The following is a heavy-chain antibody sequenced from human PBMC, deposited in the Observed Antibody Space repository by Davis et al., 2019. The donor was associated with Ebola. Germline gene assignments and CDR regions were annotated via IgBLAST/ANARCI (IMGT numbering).Heavy chain of an antibody. D-gene: IGHD1-7*01. CDR2: ISAYNGNT. Sequence: AASVKVSCKASGYTFTRYGISWVRQAPGQGLEWMGWISAYNGNTNYAQKFQGRVTMTADTSTSTAYMELRSLRSDDTAVYYCARDQGTIYPYYFDYWGQGALVTVSS. J-gene: IGHJ4*02. V-gene: IGHV1-18*01. CDR3: ARDQGTIYPYYFDY. CDR1: GYTFTRYG.